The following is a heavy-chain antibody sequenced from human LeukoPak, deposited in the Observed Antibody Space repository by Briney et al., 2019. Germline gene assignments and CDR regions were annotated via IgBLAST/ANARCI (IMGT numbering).Heavy chain of an antibody. D-gene: IGHD3-3*01. CDR1: GGFISSYY. V-gene: IGHV4-59*08. J-gene: IGHJ4*02. Sequence: PSETLSLTCTVSGGFISSYYWSWIRQPPGKGLEWIGYIYYSGSTNYNPSLKSRVTISVDTSKNQFSLKLSSVTAADTAVYYCARHYDFWSGYYYSAGAFDYWGQGTLVTVSS. CDR2: IYYSGST. CDR3: ARHYDFWSGYYYSAGAFDY.